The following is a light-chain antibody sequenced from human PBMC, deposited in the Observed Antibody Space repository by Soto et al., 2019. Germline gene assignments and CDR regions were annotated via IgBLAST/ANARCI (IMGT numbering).Light chain of an antibody. CDR3: QQDYDFPIT. J-gene: IGKJ5*01. V-gene: IGKV3D-7*01. Sequence: EIVMTQSPATLSLSPGEIATLSCRASQTVSSGYLSWSQQKPGQAPRLLIYGASTRATGIPPRFRGSGSGPDFTLTITSLQPEDFAVYYCQQDYDFPITVGQGTRLESK. CDR2: GAS. CDR1: QTVSSGY.